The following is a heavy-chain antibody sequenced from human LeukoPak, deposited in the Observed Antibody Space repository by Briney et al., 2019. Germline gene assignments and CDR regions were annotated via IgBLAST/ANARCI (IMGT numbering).Heavy chain of an antibody. Sequence: SETLSLTCTVSGGSLSPYYWTWIRQPPGKGLEWIGYMYHTGTTRYNPSLNSRVTISVETSKNQFSLRLNSVTAADTAIYYCARLDSGDHGNIPHWGQGTLVTVSS. J-gene: IGHJ1*01. V-gene: IGHV4-59*08. D-gene: IGHD1-26*01. CDR3: ARLDSGDHGNIPH. CDR2: MYHTGTT. CDR1: GGSLSPYY.